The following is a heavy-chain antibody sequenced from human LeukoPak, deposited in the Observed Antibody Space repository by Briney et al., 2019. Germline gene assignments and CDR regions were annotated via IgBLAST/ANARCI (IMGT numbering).Heavy chain of an antibody. Sequence: SETLSLTCAVYGGSFSGYYWSWIRQPPGKGLEWIGEINRSGSTNYNPSPKSRVTISVDTSKNQFSLKLSSVTVADTAVYYCARHGGARTYYYGSGSYYDAYYYMDVWGKGTTVTISS. D-gene: IGHD3-10*01. CDR3: ARHGGARTYYYGSGSYYDAYYYMDV. V-gene: IGHV4-34*01. CDR2: INRSGST. J-gene: IGHJ6*03. CDR1: GGSFSGYY.